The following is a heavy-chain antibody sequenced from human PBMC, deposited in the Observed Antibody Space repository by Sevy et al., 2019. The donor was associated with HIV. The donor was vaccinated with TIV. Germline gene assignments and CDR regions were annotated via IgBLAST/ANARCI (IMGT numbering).Heavy chain of an antibody. V-gene: IGHV3-7*01. CDR1: GLTFSTSW. Sequence: GGSLRLSCAASGLTFSTSWMKWVRQAPGKGLECVANIRPDGSETYYADSVRGRFTISRDNARDSGFLKMNSLRVEDTAVYYCARVSSAGGGDYWGQGVLVTVSS. CDR2: IRPDGSET. J-gene: IGHJ4*02. D-gene: IGHD6-13*01. CDR3: ARVSSAGGGDY.